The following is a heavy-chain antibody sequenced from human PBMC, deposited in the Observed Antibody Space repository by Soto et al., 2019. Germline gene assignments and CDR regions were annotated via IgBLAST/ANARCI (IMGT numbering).Heavy chain of an antibody. Sequence: SETLSLTCAVYGGSFSGYYWSWIRQPPGKGLEWIGSITNNGGTQYNPSLKSRVTISVDTSKNEFSLKVTSVTAADTGVYFCASRYAPSEFDHWGQGSLVTVSS. CDR1: GGSFSGYY. J-gene: IGHJ4*02. CDR2: ITNNGGT. CDR3: ASRYAPSEFDH. V-gene: IGHV4-34*01. D-gene: IGHD2-2*01.